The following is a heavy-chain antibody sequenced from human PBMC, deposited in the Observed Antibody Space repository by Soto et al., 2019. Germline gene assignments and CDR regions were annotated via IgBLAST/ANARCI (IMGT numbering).Heavy chain of an antibody. D-gene: IGHD3-10*01. Sequence: SETLSLTCTVSGGSISSSSYYWGWIRQPPGKGLEWIGSIYYSGSTYYNPSLKSRVTISVDTSKNQFSLKLSSVTAADTAVYYCAFGGVRGVITDDYWGQGTLVTVSS. CDR3: AFGGVRGVITDDY. CDR1: GGSISSSSYY. CDR2: IYYSGST. V-gene: IGHV4-39*01. J-gene: IGHJ4*02.